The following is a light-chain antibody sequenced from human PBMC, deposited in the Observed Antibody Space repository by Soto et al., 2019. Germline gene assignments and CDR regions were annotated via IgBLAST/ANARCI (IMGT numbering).Light chain of an antibody. CDR1: SGHSSYA. CDR2: LNSDGSH. Sequence: QLVLTQSPSASASLGASVQLTCTLSSGHSSYAIAWHQQQPEKGPRYLMKLNSDGSHSKGDGIPDRFSGSSSGAERYLTISSLQSEDEADYYCQTWDTGIQVFGGGTKLTVL. CDR3: QTWDTGIQV. J-gene: IGLJ2*01. V-gene: IGLV4-69*01.